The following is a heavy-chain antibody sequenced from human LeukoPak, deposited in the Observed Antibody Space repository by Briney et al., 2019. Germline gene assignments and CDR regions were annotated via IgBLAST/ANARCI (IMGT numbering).Heavy chain of an antibody. V-gene: IGHV4-4*07. D-gene: IGHD2-2*01. CDR2: IYTSGST. J-gene: IGHJ4*02. CDR3: AREVPIVVVPAALYSDFDY. CDR1: GGSISSYY. Sequence: SETLSLTCTVPGGSISSYYWSWTRQPAGKGLEWIGRIYTSGSTNYNPSLKSRVTMSVDTSKNQFSLKLSSVTAADTAVYYCAREVPIVVVPAALYSDFDYWGQGTLVTVSS.